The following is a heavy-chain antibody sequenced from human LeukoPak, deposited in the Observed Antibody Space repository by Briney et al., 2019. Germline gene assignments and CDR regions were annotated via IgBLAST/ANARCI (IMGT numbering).Heavy chain of an antibody. CDR2: IYYSGNS. J-gene: IGHJ4*02. CDR3: ARVFTSWSFDY. D-gene: IGHD2-2*01. CDR1: RGSIISYY. V-gene: IGHV4-59*01. Sequence: PSETLSLTCTVPRGSIISYYWSWIRERPGKGVEWIGYIYYSGNSNYNPSLKSRVTVSVDTSKNQFSLKLSSVTAADTAVYYCARVFTSWSFDYWGQGPVVTVSS.